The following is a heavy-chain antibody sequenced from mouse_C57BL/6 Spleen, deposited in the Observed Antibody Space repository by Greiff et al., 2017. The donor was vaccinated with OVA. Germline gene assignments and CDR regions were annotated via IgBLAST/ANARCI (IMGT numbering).Heavy chain of an antibody. CDR2: ISYDGSN. CDR3: ARGTTVGFDY. Sequence: EVQLQQSGPGLVKPSQSLSLTCSVTGYSITSGYYWNWIRQFPGNKLEWMGYISYDGSNNYNPSLKNRISITRDTSKNQFFLKLNSVTTEDTATYYCARGTTVGFDYWGQGTTLTVSS. J-gene: IGHJ2*01. V-gene: IGHV3-6*01. CDR1: GYSITSGYY. D-gene: IGHD1-1*01.